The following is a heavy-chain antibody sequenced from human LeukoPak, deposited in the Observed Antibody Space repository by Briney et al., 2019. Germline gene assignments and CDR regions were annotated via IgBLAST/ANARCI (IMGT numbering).Heavy chain of an antibody. CDR1: GFTFSSYA. CDR2: ISGSGGST. D-gene: IGHD4-11*01. J-gene: IGHJ6*02. CDR3: AKDPWGETTVSNGMDV. Sequence: GGSLRLSCAASGFTFSSYAMSWVRQAPGKGLEWVSAISGSGGSTYYADSVKGRFTISRDNSKNTLYLQMNSLRAEDTAVYYCAKDPWGETTVSNGMDVWGQGTTVTVSS. V-gene: IGHV3-23*01.